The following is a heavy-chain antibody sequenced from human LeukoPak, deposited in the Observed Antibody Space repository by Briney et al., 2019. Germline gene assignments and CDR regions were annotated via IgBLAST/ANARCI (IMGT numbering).Heavy chain of an antibody. CDR3: ARNMRIQLWLPPYYYYGMDV. CDR2: ISAYNGNT. Sequence: ASVKVSCKASGYTFTSYGISWVRQAPGQGLEWMGWISAYNGNTNYAQKLQGRVTMTTDTSTSTAYMELRSLRSDDTAVYYCARNMRIQLWLPPYYYYGMDVWGQGTTVTASS. J-gene: IGHJ6*02. V-gene: IGHV1-18*01. CDR1: GYTFTSYG. D-gene: IGHD5-18*01.